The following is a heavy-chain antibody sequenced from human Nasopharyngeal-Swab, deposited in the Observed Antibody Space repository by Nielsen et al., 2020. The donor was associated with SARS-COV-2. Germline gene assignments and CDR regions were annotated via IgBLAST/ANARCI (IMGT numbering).Heavy chain of an antibody. CDR3: AKQGGVFHFRSSFYPDY. CDR2: ISYDGYNK. Sequence: GESLKISCAASGFTFSSYGMHWVRQAPGKGLEWVAVISYDGYNKYYADSVKGRFTISRDHSKNTVYLQMNSLRTEDTAVYFCAKQGGVFHFRSSFYPDYWGQGSLVTVS. CDR1: GFTFSSYG. V-gene: IGHV3-30*18. J-gene: IGHJ4*02. D-gene: IGHD3-3*02.